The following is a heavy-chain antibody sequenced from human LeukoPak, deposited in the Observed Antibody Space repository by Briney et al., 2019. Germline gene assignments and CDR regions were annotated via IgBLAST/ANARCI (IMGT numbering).Heavy chain of an antibody. CDR1: GFTFNMYA. V-gene: IGHV3-30*04. CDR3: ARGGAPFWRVGYY. CDR2: VSYDGRKT. Sequence: PGRSLRLSCAASGFTFNMYALHWVRQAPGKGLEWVAAVSYDGRKTHYADSVKGRFTISRDNSKNTLYLQMNSLRAEDTAVYYCARGGAPFWRVGYYWGQGTLVTVSS. D-gene: IGHD3-3*01. J-gene: IGHJ4*02.